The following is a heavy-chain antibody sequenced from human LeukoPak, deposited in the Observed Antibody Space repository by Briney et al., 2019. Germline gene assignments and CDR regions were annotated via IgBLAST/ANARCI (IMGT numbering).Heavy chain of an antibody. CDR2: IWYDGSNK. J-gene: IGHJ4*02. Sequence: PGRSLRLSCAASGFTFSSYGMHWVRQAPGKGLEWVAVIWYDGSNKYYADSVKGRFTISRDNSTNTLYLQMNSLRAEDTAVYYCARDRIEGATPRYYFDYWGQGTLVTVSS. CDR1: GFTFSSYG. D-gene: IGHD1-26*01. V-gene: IGHV3-33*01. CDR3: ARDRIEGATPRYYFDY.